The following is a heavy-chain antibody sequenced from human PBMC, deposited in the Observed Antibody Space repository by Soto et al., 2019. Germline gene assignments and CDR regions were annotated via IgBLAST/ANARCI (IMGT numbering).Heavy chain of an antibody. J-gene: IGHJ5*02. CDR1: XXXXXXXXXX. CDR3: ARSIDP. CDR2: IYYSGST. V-gene: IGHV4-31*01. Sequence: QVQLQESGPGLVKPSQTLSLTCTVSXXXXXXXXXXXXWIRQHPGKGLEWIGYIYYSGSTYYNPSLKSXVTISVXTSKXQXSLKLSSVTAADTAVYYCARSIDPWGQGTLVTVSS.